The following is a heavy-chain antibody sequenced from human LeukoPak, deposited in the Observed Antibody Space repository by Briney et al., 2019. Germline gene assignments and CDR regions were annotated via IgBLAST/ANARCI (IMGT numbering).Heavy chain of an antibody. J-gene: IGHJ4*02. CDR3: AREGASSSFGY. CDR1: GCTVSSNY. CDR2: LYSGGNT. D-gene: IGHD6-13*01. V-gene: IGHV3-53*01. Sequence: GGSLRLSCVVSGCTVSSNYMSWVRQAPGKGLEWVSVLYSGGNTYHADSVKGRFTISRDNSKNTLYLQMNSLRAEDTAVYYCAREGASSSFGYWGQGTLVTVSS.